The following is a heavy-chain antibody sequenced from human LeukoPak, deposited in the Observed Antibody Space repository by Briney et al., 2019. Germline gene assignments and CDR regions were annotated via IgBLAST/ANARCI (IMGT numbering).Heavy chain of an antibody. CDR3: ATWGDYGDYWTPFEYFQH. D-gene: IGHD4-17*01. CDR2: VIPLFGTA. Sequence: SVKVSCKTSGGTFSSYAISWVRQAPGQGLEWMGGVIPLFGTANYAQKFQGRVTITADKSTSTAYMELSSLRSEDTAVYYCATWGDYGDYWTPFEYFQHWGQGTLVTVSS. J-gene: IGHJ1*01. CDR1: GGTFSSYA. V-gene: IGHV1-69*06.